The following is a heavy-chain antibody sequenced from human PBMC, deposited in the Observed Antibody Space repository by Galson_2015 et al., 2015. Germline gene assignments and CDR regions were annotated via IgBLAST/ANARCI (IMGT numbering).Heavy chain of an antibody. J-gene: IGHJ4*02. CDR2: FDPEDGET. D-gene: IGHD3-10*01. CDR1: GYTLTELS. Sequence: SCKVSGYTLTELSMHWVRQAPGKGLEWMGGFDPEDGETIYAQKFQGRVTMTEDTSTDTAYMELSSLRSEDTAVYYCATGRLLWFRELFDYWGQGTLVTVSS. CDR3: ATGRLLWFRELFDY. V-gene: IGHV1-24*01.